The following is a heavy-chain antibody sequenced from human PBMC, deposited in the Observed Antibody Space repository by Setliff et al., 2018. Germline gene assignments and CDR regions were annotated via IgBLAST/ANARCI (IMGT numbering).Heavy chain of an antibody. J-gene: IGHJ6*03. D-gene: IGHD5-18*01. Sequence: ASVKVSCKASGYTFTSYGVHWVRQAPGQGLEWMGGTIPMFGSTSYAQKFQGRGTIITDESTSTAYRELSSLRSEDTAVYFCAREGVDTRSSTDYRYYMDVWGKGTTVTVSS. CDR2: TIPMFGST. CDR3: AREGVDTRSSTDYRYYMDV. CDR1: GYTFTSYG. V-gene: IGHV1-69*05.